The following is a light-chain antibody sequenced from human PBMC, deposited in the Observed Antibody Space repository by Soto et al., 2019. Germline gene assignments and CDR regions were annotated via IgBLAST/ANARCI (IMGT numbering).Light chain of an antibody. CDR3: QQYESTPPT. CDR1: QSVLYSHNNKNY. CDR2: WAS. V-gene: IGKV4-1*01. Sequence: DIVMTQSPDSLAVSLGERATINCKSSQSVLYSHNNKNYLAWYQQRPGPPPKLLIYWASTRESVVPDRFSGRGSWTDFTLTIISLQAEDVAVYSCQQYESTPPTFGQGTKLEIK. J-gene: IGKJ2*01.